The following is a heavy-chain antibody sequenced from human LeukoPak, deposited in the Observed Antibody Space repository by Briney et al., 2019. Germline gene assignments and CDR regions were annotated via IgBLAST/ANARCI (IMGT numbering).Heavy chain of an antibody. Sequence: GGSLRLSCAASGFTFSSYAMHWVRQAPGKGLEWVAVISYDGSNKYYADSVKGRFTISRDNSKNTLYLQMNSLRAEDTAVYYCARDSVFNSDRYYYGMDVWGQGTTVTVSS. CDR1: GFTFSSYA. J-gene: IGHJ6*02. CDR3: ARDSVFNSDRYYYGMDV. V-gene: IGHV3-30*04. D-gene: IGHD5/OR15-5a*01. CDR2: ISYDGSNK.